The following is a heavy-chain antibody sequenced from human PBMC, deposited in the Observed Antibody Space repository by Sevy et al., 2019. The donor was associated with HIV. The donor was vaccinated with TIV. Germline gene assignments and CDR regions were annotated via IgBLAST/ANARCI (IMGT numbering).Heavy chain of an antibody. Sequence: GGSLRLSCAASGFTFSSYDMHWVRQATGKGLEWVSAIGTAGDTYYPGSVKGRFTISRENAKKSLYLQMNSLRAGDTAVYYCARGTRFYYDSSGYYYYFDYWGQGTLVTVSS. V-gene: IGHV3-13*01. CDR1: GFTFSSYD. CDR2: IGTAGDT. CDR3: ARGTRFYYDSSGYYYYFDY. D-gene: IGHD3-22*01. J-gene: IGHJ4*02.